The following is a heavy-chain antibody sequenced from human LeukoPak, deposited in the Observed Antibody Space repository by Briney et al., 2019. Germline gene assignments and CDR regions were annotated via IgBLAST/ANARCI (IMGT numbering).Heavy chain of an antibody. Sequence: SQTLSLTCAISGDSVPSNSAAWNWIRQSPSRGLEWLGRTYYRSKWYNDYAISVKSRITINPDTSKNQFSLQLSSVTPEDTAVYYCARANPHSSTWEFDYWGQGTLVTVSS. CDR3: ARANPHSSTWEFDY. CDR2: TYYRSKWYN. D-gene: IGHD6-13*01. CDR1: GDSVPSNSAA. J-gene: IGHJ4*02. V-gene: IGHV6-1*01.